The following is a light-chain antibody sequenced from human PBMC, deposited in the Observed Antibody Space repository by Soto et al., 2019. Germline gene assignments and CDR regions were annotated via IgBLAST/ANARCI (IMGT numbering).Light chain of an antibody. V-gene: IGKV3-15*01. CDR2: GIS. J-gene: IGKJ2*01. CDR3: QQYDVWPLT. CDR1: RGIGNN. Sequence: EIVMTQSPANLSVSPGESATLSCRASRGIGNNLAWYQQRRGQAPRLLTFGISTRATGIPARFSGSGSATEFTLTISSLQSEDFAVYYCQQYDVWPLTFGQGTRLEI.